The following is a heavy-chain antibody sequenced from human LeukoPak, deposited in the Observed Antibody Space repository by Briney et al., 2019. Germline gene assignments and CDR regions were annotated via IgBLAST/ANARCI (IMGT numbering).Heavy chain of an antibody. CDR1: GFTFSSYG. Sequence: GGSLRLSCAASGFTFSSYGMSWVRQAPGKGLEWVSAISGSGGSTYYADSVKGRFTISRDNSKNTLYLQMNSLRAEDTAVYYCAKDRRIYGDYVGFDYWGQGTLVTVSS. J-gene: IGHJ4*02. V-gene: IGHV3-23*01. CDR3: AKDRRIYGDYVGFDY. D-gene: IGHD4-17*01. CDR2: ISGSGGST.